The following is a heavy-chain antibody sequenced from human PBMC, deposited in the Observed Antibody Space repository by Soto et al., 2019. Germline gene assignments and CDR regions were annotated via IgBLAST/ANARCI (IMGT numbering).Heavy chain of an antibody. J-gene: IGHJ6*02. CDR1: GGSISCDSFY. V-gene: IGHV4-39*01. CDR3: ARNQPQRYCSGGTCRPAYGMDV. CDR2: IYYSGDT. Sequence: PSETLSLTCTVSGGSISCDSFYWAWIRQPPGKGLEWIGIIYYSGDTYYNPSLAGRLTMSVDTSNQFSLTLRSVTAADTALYYCARNQPQRYCSGGTCRPAYGMDVWGQGTTVTVSS. D-gene: IGHD2-15*01.